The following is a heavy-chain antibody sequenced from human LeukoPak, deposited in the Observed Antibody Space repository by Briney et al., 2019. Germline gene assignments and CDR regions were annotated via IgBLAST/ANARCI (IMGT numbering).Heavy chain of an antibody. CDR3: ARGQTYYDLYYYYGMDV. CDR2: IISILGIA. J-gene: IGHJ6*02. V-gene: IGHV1-69*02. D-gene: IGHD3-3*01. Sequence: ASVKVSCKASGGTFSSYTISWVRQAPGQGLEWMGRIISILGIANYAQKFQGRVTITADKSTSTAYMELSSLRSEDTAVYYCARGQTYYDLYYYYGMDVWGQGTTVTVSS. CDR1: GGTFSSYT.